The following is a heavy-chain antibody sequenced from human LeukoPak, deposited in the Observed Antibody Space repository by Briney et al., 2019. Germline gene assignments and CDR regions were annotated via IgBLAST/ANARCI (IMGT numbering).Heavy chain of an antibody. Sequence: GGSLRRSCAASGVTFSRYAMSWVRQAPGKGLEWVSYISSSGSTIYYADSVKGRFTISRDNAKNSLYLQMNSLRAEDTAVYYCARDDRGIVVVFWGQGTLVTVSS. D-gene: IGHD2-15*01. J-gene: IGHJ4*02. CDR2: ISSSGSTI. V-gene: IGHV3-48*04. CDR1: GVTFSRYA. CDR3: ARDDRGIVVVF.